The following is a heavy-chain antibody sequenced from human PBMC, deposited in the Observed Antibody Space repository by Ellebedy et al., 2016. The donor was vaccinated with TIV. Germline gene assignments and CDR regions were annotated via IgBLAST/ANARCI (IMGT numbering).Heavy chain of an antibody. CDR3: VRLKVLAGYRLDS. J-gene: IGHJ4*02. V-gene: IGHV3-30*12. CDR2: LSSDGSNE. Sequence: GESLKISCVASGFSFNTYGMHWVRQAPGEGLEWVASLSSDGSNEDYIDSVKGRFSVSRDNSKNTMYLQMNSLRAEDTALYYCVRLKVLAGYRLDSWGQGTLVTVSS. D-gene: IGHD3-9*01. CDR1: GFSFNTYG.